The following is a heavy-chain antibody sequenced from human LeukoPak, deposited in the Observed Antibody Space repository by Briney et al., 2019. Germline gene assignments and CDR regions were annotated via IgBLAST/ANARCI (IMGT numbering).Heavy chain of an antibody. V-gene: IGHV4-39*01. CDR3: ARARVIAATQTFDY. CDR2: IHYTGST. CDR1: GGSISSSSYY. D-gene: IGHD2-15*01. J-gene: IGHJ4*02. Sequence: SETLSLTCTVSGGSISSSSYYWGWIRQPPGKGLEWIGSIHYTGSTYYNLSLKSRVTISVDTSKKQFSLKLSSVTAADTAVYYCARARVIAATQTFDYWGQGTLVTVSS.